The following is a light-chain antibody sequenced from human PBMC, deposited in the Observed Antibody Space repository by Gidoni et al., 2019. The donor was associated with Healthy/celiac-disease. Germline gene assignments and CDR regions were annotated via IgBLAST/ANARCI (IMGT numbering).Light chain of an antibody. CDR3: QQYGSSPPWT. V-gene: IGKV3-20*01. J-gene: IGKJ1*01. CDR2: GAS. Sequence: IVFTQHPRTLSSSPAERATLSCRVCQSVSSSYLAWYQQKPGQATRHLIYGASSRATGRADRFCGSGSGTDVTLTISRLEPEDCVVYYCQQYGSSPPWTFGQGTKVEIK. CDR1: QSVSSSY.